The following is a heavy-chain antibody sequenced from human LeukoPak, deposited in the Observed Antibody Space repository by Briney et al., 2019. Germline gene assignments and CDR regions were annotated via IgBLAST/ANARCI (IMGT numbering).Heavy chain of an antibody. D-gene: IGHD4-17*01. V-gene: IGHV1-2*02. J-gene: IGHJ4*02. CDR3: ARTGSYGDYVTFDY. CDR1: GYTFTGYY. Sequence: GASVKVSCKASGYTFTGYYMHWVRQAPGQGLEWMGWINPNNGGTNYAQNFQGRVTMTRNTSISTAYMELSRLRSDDTAVYYCARTGSYGDYVTFDYWGQGTLVTVCS. CDR2: INPNNGGT.